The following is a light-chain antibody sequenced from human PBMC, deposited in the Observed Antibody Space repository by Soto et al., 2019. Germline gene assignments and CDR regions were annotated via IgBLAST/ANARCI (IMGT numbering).Light chain of an antibody. V-gene: IGLV2-14*01. CDR3: ISFRVSHLYV. J-gene: IGLJ1*01. CDR2: EVT. Sequence: QSVLTQPASVSGSPGQTITISCTGTSSGIGGYNAVSRYQHHPGKAPKLIIYEVTPRPSGVSDRFSAVKSGNTASLTISGLQAEDEADYYCISFRVSHLYVFGTGTKVTVL. CDR1: SSGIGGYNA.